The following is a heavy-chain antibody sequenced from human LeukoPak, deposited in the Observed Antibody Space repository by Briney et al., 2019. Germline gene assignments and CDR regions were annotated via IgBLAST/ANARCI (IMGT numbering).Heavy chain of an antibody. CDR1: GGSFSGYY. CDR3: ARHESLGTAGHFDY. Sequence: PSETLSLTCAVYGGSFSGYYWSWIRQPPGKGLEWIGEINHSGSTNYNPSLKSRVTISVDTSKNQFSLKLSSVTAADTAVYYCARHESLGTAGHFDYWGQGTLVTVSS. CDR2: INHSGST. D-gene: IGHD6-13*01. J-gene: IGHJ4*02. V-gene: IGHV4-34*01.